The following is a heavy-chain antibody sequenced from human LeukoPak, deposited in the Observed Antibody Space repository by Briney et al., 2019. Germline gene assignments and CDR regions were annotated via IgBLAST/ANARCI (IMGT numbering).Heavy chain of an antibody. Sequence: GGSLRLSCAVSGLPFSNHWMTWVRQAPGKGLERVANINQDGSEKYYVHSVKGRFSICRDNAKRSLYLQMNSLRVEDTAMYFCAREGYGDYHIWGQGTIVTVSS. CDR1: GLPFSNHW. D-gene: IGHD4-17*01. J-gene: IGHJ3*02. V-gene: IGHV3-7*01. CDR2: INQDGSEK. CDR3: AREGYGDYHI.